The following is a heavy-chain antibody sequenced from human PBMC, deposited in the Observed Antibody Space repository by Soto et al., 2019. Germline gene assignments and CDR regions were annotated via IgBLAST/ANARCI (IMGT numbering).Heavy chain of an antibody. J-gene: IGHJ4*02. D-gene: IGHD3-22*01. Sequence: ASVKVSCKASGGTFSSYAISWVRQAPGQGLEWMGGIIPIFGTANYAQKFQGRVTITADKSTSTAYMELSSLRSEDTAVYYCARERGHYYDSSGVDYWGQGTLVTVSS. CDR1: GGTFSSYA. CDR3: ARERGHYYDSSGVDY. V-gene: IGHV1-69*06. CDR2: IIPIFGTA.